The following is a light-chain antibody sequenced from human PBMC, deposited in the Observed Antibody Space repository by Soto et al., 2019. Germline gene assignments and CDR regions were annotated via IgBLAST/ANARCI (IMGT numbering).Light chain of an antibody. V-gene: IGKV3-20*01. CDR3: QQYGSSGT. Sequence: DIVLTHSPGTLSLSPGEGATLSCRASQTVSTNYLAWYQQKPGQAPRLLIFDASTRATGIPDRFSGSGSGTDFTLTISRLEPEDFAVYYCQQYGSSGTFGQGTKVDIK. CDR2: DAS. J-gene: IGKJ1*01. CDR1: QTVSTNY.